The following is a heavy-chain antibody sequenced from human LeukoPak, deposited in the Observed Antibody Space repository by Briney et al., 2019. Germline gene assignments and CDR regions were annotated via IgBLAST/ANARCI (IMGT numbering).Heavy chain of an antibody. CDR2: MSYDGGDR. CDR1: GFTFSTYT. V-gene: IGHV3-30*01. CDR3: ARGSRWLQLGPFDY. D-gene: IGHD5-24*01. J-gene: IGHJ4*02. Sequence: GGSLRLSCAASGFTFSTYTMHWVRQAPGKGLEWVAVMSYDGGDRYYAESVKGRFTISRDNSRTTVYLQMNSLRAEDTAVYYCARGSRWLQLGPFDYWGQGTLVTVSS.